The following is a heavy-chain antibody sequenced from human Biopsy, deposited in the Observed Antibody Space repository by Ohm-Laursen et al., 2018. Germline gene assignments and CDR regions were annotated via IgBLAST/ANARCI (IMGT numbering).Heavy chain of an antibody. J-gene: IGHJ4*02. CDR2: INPGGNST. V-gene: IGHV1-46*01. CDR1: GYTFTSYE. Sequence: ASVKVSCKTSGYTFTSYEINWVRRATGQGLEWMGIINPGGNSTAYTQNFQGRVTMTWDTSTTTVYMELSSLRSEDTAVYYCVLASFDYWGQGTLVTVPS. CDR3: VLASFDY.